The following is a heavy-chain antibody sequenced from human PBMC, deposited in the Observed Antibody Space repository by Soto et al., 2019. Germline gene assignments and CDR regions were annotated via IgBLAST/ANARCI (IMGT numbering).Heavy chain of an antibody. V-gene: IGHV3-23*01. CDR1: GFTFSSYA. CDR2: ISGSGGST. J-gene: IGHJ6*02. CDR3: AKDLDHFDWLFPRYYYYYGMDV. Sequence: EVQLLESGGGLVQPGGSLRLSCAASGFTFSSYAMSWVRQAPGKGLEWVSAISGSGGSTYYADSVKGRFTISRDNSTNTLYLQMNSLRAADTAVYYCAKDLDHFDWLFPRYYYYYGMDVWGQGTTVTVSS. D-gene: IGHD3-9*01.